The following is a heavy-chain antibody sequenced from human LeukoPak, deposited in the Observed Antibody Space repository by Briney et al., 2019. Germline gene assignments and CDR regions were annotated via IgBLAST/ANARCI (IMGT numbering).Heavy chain of an antibody. V-gene: IGHV4-34*01. J-gene: IGHJ6*03. Sequence: NPSETLSLTCAVYGGSFSGYYWSWIRQPPGKGLEWIGEINHSGSTNYNPSLKSRVTISVDTSKNQFSLKLSSVTAADTAVYYCARTTEGGYTYGYFYYYYMDVWGKGTTVTIFS. CDR1: GGSFSGYY. CDR3: ARTTEGGYTYGYFYYYYMDV. CDR2: INHSGST. D-gene: IGHD5-18*01.